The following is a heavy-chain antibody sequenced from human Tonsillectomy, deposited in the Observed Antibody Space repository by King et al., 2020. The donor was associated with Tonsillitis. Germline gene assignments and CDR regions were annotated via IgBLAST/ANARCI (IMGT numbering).Heavy chain of an antibody. D-gene: IGHD3-22*01. CDR1: GGSLSGYY. V-gene: IGHV4-34*01. CDR3: ARGGMNYYDRSGSYYFDY. Sequence: VQLQQWGAGLLKPSETLPLTCAVYGGSLSGYYWSWIRQPPGKGLEWIGEINHSGSTNYNPSLKSRVTVSVDTSKNQFSLKLYSVTAADTAVYYCARGGMNYYDRSGSYYFDYWGQGTLVTVSS. J-gene: IGHJ4*02. CDR2: INHSGST.